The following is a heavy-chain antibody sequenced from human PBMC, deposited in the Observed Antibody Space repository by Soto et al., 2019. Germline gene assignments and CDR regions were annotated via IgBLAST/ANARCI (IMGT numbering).Heavy chain of an antibody. CDR3: ARDVVAGTWFDY. CDR2: INAGNGNT. V-gene: IGHV1-3*01. J-gene: IGHJ4*02. D-gene: IGHD6-19*01. CDR1: GYTFTSYA. Sequence: ASVKVSCKASGYTFTSYAMHWVRQAPGQRLEWMGWINAGNGNTKYSQKFQGRVTITRDTSASTAYMELSSLRSEDTAVSYCARDVVAGTWFDYWGQGTLVTVSS.